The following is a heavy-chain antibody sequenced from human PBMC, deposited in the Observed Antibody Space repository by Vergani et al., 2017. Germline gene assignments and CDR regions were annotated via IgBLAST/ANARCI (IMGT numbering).Heavy chain of an antibody. CDR3: AREQWLPIDYFDY. V-gene: IGHV1-3*01. CDR2: INAGNGNT. CDR1: GYTFTSYA. D-gene: IGHD6-19*01. J-gene: IGHJ4*02. Sequence: QVQLVQSGAEVKKPGASVKVSCKASGYTFTSYAMHWVRQAPGQRLEWMGWINAGNGNTKYSQKFQGRVTITRDTSASTAYMELRSLRSDDTAVYYCAREQWLPIDYFDYWGQGTLVTVSS.